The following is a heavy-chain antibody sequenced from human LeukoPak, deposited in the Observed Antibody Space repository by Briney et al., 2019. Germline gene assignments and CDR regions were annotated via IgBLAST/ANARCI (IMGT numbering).Heavy chain of an antibody. Sequence: GGSLRLSCAASGFTFSSYEMNWVRQAPGKGLEWASYISSSGSTIYYADSVKGRFTISRDNAKNSLYLQMNSLRAEDTAVYYCASGGFGELSHDYWGQGTLVTVSS. J-gene: IGHJ4*02. V-gene: IGHV3-48*03. CDR1: GFTFSSYE. CDR2: ISSSGSTI. CDR3: ASGGFGELSHDY. D-gene: IGHD3-10*01.